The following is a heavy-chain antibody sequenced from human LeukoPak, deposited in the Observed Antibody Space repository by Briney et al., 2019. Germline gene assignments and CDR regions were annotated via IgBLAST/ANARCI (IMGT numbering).Heavy chain of an antibody. V-gene: IGHV3-23*01. Sequence: GGSLRLSCAASGFTFSTYAMSWVRQIPGKGLEWVSAISGSDDGTYYADSVKGRFTISRDSSKNTLFLQMNRLRPEDAAVYYCAKAPVTTCRGAFCYPFDYWGLGTLVTVSS. CDR3: AKAPVTTCRGAFCYPFDY. CDR1: GFTFSTYA. J-gene: IGHJ4*02. D-gene: IGHD2-15*01. CDR2: ISGSDDGT.